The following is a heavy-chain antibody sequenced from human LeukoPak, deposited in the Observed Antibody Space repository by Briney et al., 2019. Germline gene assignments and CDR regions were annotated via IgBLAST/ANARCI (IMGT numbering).Heavy chain of an antibody. CDR2: INPSGGST. CDR3: ARVPYGSGFRPYYFDY. J-gene: IGHJ4*02. Sequence: ASVKVSCKASGYTFTSYYMHWVRQAPGQGLEWMGIINPSGGSTSYAQKFQGRVTMTRDTSTSTVYMELSSLRSEDTAVYYCARVPYGSGFRPYYFDYWGQGTLVTVSS. CDR1: GYTFTSYY. V-gene: IGHV1-46*01. D-gene: IGHD3-10*01.